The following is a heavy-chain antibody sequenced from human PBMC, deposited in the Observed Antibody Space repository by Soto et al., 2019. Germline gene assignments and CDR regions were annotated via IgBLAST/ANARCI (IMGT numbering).Heavy chain of an antibody. CDR3: ARDRYYYDTSGYEFIDS. D-gene: IGHD3-22*01. V-gene: IGHV1-18*04. CDR1: GYTFTSYG. CDR2: ISAYSGNT. J-gene: IGHJ4*02. Sequence: VASVKVSCKASGYTFTSYGISWVRQAPGQGLEWMGWISAYSGNTNYAQKIQGRVTMTTDTSTSTAYMELRSLSSDDTAIYYCARDRYYYDTSGYEFIDSWGQGTMVTVSA.